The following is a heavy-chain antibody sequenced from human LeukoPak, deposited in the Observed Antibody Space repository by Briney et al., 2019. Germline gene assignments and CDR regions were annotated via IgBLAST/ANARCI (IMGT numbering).Heavy chain of an antibody. V-gene: IGHV4-34*01. D-gene: IGHD6-13*01. CDR1: GGSFSGYY. J-gene: IGHJ5*02. Sequence: PSETLSLTCAVYGGSFSGYYWSWIRQPPGKGLEWIREINHSGSTNYNPSLKSRVTISVDTSKNQFSLKLSSVTAADTAVYYCARAAGRFWFDPWGQGTLVTVSS. CDR3: ARAAGRFWFDP. CDR2: INHSGST.